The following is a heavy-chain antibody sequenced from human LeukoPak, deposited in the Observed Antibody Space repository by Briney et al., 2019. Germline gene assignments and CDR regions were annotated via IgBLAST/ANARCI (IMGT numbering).Heavy chain of an antibody. D-gene: IGHD3-16*01. J-gene: IGHJ6*03. CDR3: ARETSQKGAHYMDV. Sequence: SETLSFTCTVSGGSISNYYWTWIRQPPGKGLEWIGFISYSGNTNYNPSLKSRVTISLDTSKNQFSLKLSSVTAADTAVYYCARETSQKGAHYMDVWGKGTTVTISS. CDR1: GGSISNYY. V-gene: IGHV4-59*12. CDR2: ISYSGNT.